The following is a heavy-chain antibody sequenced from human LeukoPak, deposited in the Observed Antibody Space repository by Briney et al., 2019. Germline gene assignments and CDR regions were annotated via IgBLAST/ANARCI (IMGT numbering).Heavy chain of an antibody. J-gene: IGHJ4*02. CDR3: ARELGYCSSTSCYSSYFDY. D-gene: IGHD2-2*02. Sequence: GGSLRLSCAASGFTFSSYEMNWLRQAPGKGLEWVSYISSSGSTIYYADSVKGRFTISRDNAKNSLYLQMNSLRAEDTAVYYCARELGYCSSTSCYSSYFDYWGQGTLVTVSS. CDR2: ISSSGSTI. V-gene: IGHV3-48*03. CDR1: GFTFSSYE.